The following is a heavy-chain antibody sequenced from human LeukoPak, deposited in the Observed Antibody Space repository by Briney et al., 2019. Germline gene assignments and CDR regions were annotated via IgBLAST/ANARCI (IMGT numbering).Heavy chain of an antibody. Sequence: GGSLKLSCAASGFTFSSYGMHWVRQDPGKGLEWVAVIWYDGSNKYYADSVKGRFTISRDNSKNTLYLQMNSLRAEDTAVYYCAKDRGYDFWSGYLDYWGQGTLVTVSS. D-gene: IGHD3-3*01. CDR1: GFTFSSYG. J-gene: IGHJ4*02. V-gene: IGHV3-33*06. CDR2: IWYDGSNK. CDR3: AKDRGYDFWSGYLDY.